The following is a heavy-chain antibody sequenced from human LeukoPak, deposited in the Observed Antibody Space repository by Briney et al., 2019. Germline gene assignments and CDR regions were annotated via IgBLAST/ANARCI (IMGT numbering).Heavy chain of an antibody. J-gene: IGHJ4*02. D-gene: IGHD5-18*01. CDR2: IIPIFGTA. V-gene: IGHV1-69*13. Sequence: SVKVSCKASGGTFSSYAISWVRQAPGQGLEWMGGIIPIFGTADYAQKFQGRVTITADESTSTAYMELSSLRSEDTAVYYCARRGYSYAPFDYWGQGTLVTVSS. CDR3: ARRGYSYAPFDY. CDR1: GGTFSSYA.